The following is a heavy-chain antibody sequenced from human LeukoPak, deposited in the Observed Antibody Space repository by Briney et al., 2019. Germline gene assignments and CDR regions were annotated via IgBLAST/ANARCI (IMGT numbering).Heavy chain of an antibody. CDR1: GYTFTSYG. J-gene: IGHJ6*03. CDR2: ISAYNGNT. D-gene: IGHD5-18*01. V-gene: IGHV1-18*01. CDR3: AREQLDYYYYYMDV. Sequence: ASVKVSCKASGYTFTSYGISWVRQAPGQGLEWMGWISAYNGNTNYAQKLQGRVTMTTDTSTSTAYLELRSLRSDDTAVYYCAREQLDYYYYYMDVWGKGTTLTVSS.